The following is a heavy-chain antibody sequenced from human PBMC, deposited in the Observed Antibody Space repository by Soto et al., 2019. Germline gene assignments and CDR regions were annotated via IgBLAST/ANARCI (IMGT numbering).Heavy chain of an antibody. D-gene: IGHD3-22*01. V-gene: IGHV1-69*02. Sequence: QVQLVQSGAEVKKPGSSLKVSCKASGGTFSSHTISWVRLAPGQGLEWMGRTIPLLGITNYAQNFQGRVTLTSDKSTVTASMELSSLSSEDTAVYYCGISRYDSNFYYYGTDVWGQGTTVTVSS. CDR1: GGTFSSHT. CDR2: TIPLLGIT. CDR3: GISRYDSNFYYYGTDV. J-gene: IGHJ6*02.